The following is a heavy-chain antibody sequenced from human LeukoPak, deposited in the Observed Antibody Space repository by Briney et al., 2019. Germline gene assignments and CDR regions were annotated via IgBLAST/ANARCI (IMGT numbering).Heavy chain of an antibody. D-gene: IGHD2-2*01. Sequence: PSETLSLTCTVSGGSISSYYWSWIRQPAGKGLEWIGRIYTSGSTNYNPSLKSRVTMSVDTSKNQFSLKLSSVTAADTAVYYCARWYCSSTSCPFDYWGQGTLVTVSP. CDR3: ARWYCSSTSCPFDY. V-gene: IGHV4-4*07. CDR2: IYTSGST. J-gene: IGHJ4*02. CDR1: GGSISSYY.